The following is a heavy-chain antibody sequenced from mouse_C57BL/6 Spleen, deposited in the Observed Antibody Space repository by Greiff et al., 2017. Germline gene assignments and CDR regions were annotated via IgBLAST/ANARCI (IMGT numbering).Heavy chain of an antibody. CDR2: INPSTGGT. Sequence: VQLKESGPELVKPGASVKISCKASGYSFTGYYMNWVKQSPEKSLEWIGEINPSTGGTTYHQKFEAKATLTVDKSSSTAYMQLKSLTSEDSAVYYCARGDPMITTVDYWGQGTTLTVSS. D-gene: IGHD2-4*01. CDR3: ARGDPMITTVDY. J-gene: IGHJ2*01. V-gene: IGHV1-42*01. CDR1: GYSFTGYY.